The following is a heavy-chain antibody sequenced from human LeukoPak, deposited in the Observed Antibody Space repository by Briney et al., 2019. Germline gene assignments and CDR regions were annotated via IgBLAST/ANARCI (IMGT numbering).Heavy chain of an antibody. D-gene: IGHD2-15*01. Sequence: SGTLSLTCAVSGGSISSYYWSWLRQPPGKGLEWIGYIYYSGSTNYNPSLKSRVTISVDTSKNQFSLKLSSVTAADTAVYYCAREPLGYCSGGSCYSLGAFDIWGQGTMVTVSS. J-gene: IGHJ3*02. CDR3: AREPLGYCSGGSCYSLGAFDI. V-gene: IGHV4-59*01. CDR2: IYYSGST. CDR1: GGSISSYY.